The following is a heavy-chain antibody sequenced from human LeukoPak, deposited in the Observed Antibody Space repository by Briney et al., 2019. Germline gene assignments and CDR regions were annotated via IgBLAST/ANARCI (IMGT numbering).Heavy chain of an antibody. J-gene: IGHJ4*02. V-gene: IGHV3-30-3*01. Sequence: GGSLRLSCAASGFTFSRYAMHWVRQAPGKGLEWVAVISYDGSNKYYADSVGGRFTISRDNSKDTLYVQMDSLRVEDTAAYYCARDWGIQNMYYFDFWGLGTQVTVSS. CDR1: GFTFSRYA. D-gene: IGHD6-13*01. CDR3: ARDWGIQNMYYFDF. CDR2: ISYDGSNK.